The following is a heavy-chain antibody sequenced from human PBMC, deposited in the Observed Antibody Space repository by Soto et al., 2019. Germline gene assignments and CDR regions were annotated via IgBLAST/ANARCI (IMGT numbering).Heavy chain of an antibody. CDR2: IYYSGST. D-gene: IGHD6-13*01. CDR3: ARHAPDEQTIDY. Sequence: ETLSLTCTVSGGSISSYYWSWIRQPPGKGLEWIGYIYYSGSTNYNPSLKSRVTISVDTSKNQFSLKLSSVTAADTAVYYCARHAPDEQTIDYWGQGTLVTVSS. J-gene: IGHJ4*02. CDR1: GGSISSYY. V-gene: IGHV4-59*08.